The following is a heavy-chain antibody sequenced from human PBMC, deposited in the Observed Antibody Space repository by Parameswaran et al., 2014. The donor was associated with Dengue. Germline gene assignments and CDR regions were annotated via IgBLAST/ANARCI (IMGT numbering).Heavy chain of an antibody. CDR3: AEGELLWFGELDDY. D-gene: IGHD3-10*01. V-gene: IGHV3-30*16. J-gene: IGHJ4*02. Sequence: WIRQPPGKGLEWVAVISYDGSNKYYADSVKGRFTISRDNSKNTLYLQMNSLRAEDTAVYYCAEGELLWFGELDDYWGQGTLVTVSS. CDR2: ISYDGSNK.